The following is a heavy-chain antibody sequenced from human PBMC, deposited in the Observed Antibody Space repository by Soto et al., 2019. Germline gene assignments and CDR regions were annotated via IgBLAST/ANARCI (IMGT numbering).Heavy chain of an antibody. Sequence: EVQLVESGGGLVQPGGSLRLSCAASGFTFSSYWMHWVRQAPGKGLVWVSRVNGDGSSTSYADSVKGRFTISRDNAKNTRYLQMNSRRVEDTAVYYCERGGPYSSSEVDYWGQGTLVTVSS. V-gene: IGHV3-74*01. CDR3: ERGGPYSSSEVDY. D-gene: IGHD6-6*01. J-gene: IGHJ4*02. CDR1: GFTFSSYW. CDR2: VNGDGSST.